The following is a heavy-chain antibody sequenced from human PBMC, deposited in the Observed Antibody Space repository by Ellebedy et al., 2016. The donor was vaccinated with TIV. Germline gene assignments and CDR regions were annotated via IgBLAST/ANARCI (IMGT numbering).Heavy chain of an antibody. CDR3: ARDLVPGIPDYFDY. CDR1: GFTFSDYT. D-gene: IGHD3-10*01. J-gene: IGHJ4*02. V-gene: IGHV3-30-3*01. Sequence: GGSLRLSXAASGFTFSDYTMHWVRQAPGKGLEWVAVLSYHDINRYYADSVKGRFTISRDDSKNTLYLQMNSLRPEDTAVYYCARDLVPGIPDYFDYWGRGTLVTVSS. CDR2: LSYHDINR.